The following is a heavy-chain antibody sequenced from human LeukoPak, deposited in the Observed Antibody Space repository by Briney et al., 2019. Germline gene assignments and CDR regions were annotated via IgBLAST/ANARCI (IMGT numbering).Heavy chain of an antibody. J-gene: IGHJ4*02. Sequence: GGSLRLSCAASGFTFSSYAMSWVHQAPGKGLEWVSAISGSGGSTYYADSVKGRFTISRDSSKDTLYLQMNSLRAEDTAVYYCAKKRTPGYDSSPYLFDCWGQGAPITVSS. D-gene: IGHD3-22*01. CDR3: AKKRTPGYDSSPYLFDC. CDR2: ISGSGGST. V-gene: IGHV3-23*01. CDR1: GFTFSSYA.